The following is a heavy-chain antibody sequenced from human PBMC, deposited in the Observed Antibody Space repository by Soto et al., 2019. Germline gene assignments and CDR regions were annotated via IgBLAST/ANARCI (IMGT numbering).Heavy chain of an antibody. CDR1: TFTFSSYS. V-gene: IGHV3-48*04. CDR2: ISSTSTII. Sequence: GGSLRLSCAASTFTFSSYSISWVRQAPGKGLEWVSYISSTSTIISYADSVKGRFTISRDNAMNSLYLQMNSLRAEDTAVYYCARDSNYFGSGSPFDYWGQGILVTVSS. J-gene: IGHJ4*02. CDR3: ARDSNYFGSGSPFDY. D-gene: IGHD3-10*01.